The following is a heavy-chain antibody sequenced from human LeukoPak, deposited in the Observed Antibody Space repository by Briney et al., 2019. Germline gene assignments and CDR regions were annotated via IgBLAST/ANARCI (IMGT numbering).Heavy chain of an antibody. CDR1: GFTISSYA. D-gene: IGHD3-22*01. V-gene: IGHV3-23*01. CDR2: ISGSGGST. J-gene: IGHJ4*02. Sequence: PGGSLRLSCAASGFTISSYAMSWVRQAPGKGLEWVSAISGSGGSTYYADSVKGRFTISRDNSKNTLYLQMNSLRAEDTAVYYCAKVSGYYFGYFDYWGQGTLVTVSS. CDR3: AKVSGYYFGYFDY.